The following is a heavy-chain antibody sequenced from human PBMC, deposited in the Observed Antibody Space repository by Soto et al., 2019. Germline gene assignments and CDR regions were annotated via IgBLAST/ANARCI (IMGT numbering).Heavy chain of an antibody. J-gene: IGHJ4*02. D-gene: IGHD5-18*01. V-gene: IGHV4-39*01. CDR2: IYYSGST. CDR1: GGSISSSSYY. CDR3: ASGYSYGYFDY. Sequence: SETLSLTCTVSGGSISSSSYYWGWIRQPPGKGLEWIGSIYYSGSTYYNPSLKSRVTISVDTSKNQFSLKLSSVTAADTAVYYCASGYSYGYFDYWGQGTLVPVYS.